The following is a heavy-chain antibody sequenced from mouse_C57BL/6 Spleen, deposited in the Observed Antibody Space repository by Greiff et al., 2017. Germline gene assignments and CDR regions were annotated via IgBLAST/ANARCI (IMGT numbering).Heavy chain of an antibody. CDR3: ARSPYLSYFDY. CDR1: GYTFTSYW. D-gene: IGHD6-5*01. Sequence: QVQLKQPGAELVRPGSSVKLSCKASGYTFTSYWMHWVKQRPIQGLEWIGNIDPSDSETHYNQKFKDKATLTVDKSSSTAYMQLSSLTSEDSAVYYCARSPYLSYFDYWGQGTTLTVSS. V-gene: IGHV1-52*01. J-gene: IGHJ2*01. CDR2: IDPSDSET.